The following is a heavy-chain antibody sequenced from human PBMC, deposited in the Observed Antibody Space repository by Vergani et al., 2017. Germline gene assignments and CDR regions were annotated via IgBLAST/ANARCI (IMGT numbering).Heavy chain of an antibody. Sequence: EVQLLESGGGLVQPGESLRLSCTVSGFTFTSYGISWVRQAPGKGLEWVSGISASGGRTYYTDSVKGRFIISRDISKNTLYLQMSSLRAEDTAVYYCARDSRYDFWSRNYMDVWGKGTTVTVSS. CDR1: GFTFTSYG. CDR2: ISASGGRT. J-gene: IGHJ6*03. CDR3: ARDSRYDFWSRNYMDV. D-gene: IGHD3-3*01. V-gene: IGHV3-23*01.